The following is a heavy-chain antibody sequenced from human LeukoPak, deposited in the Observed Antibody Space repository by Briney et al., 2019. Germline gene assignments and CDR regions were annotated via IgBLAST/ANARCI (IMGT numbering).Heavy chain of an antibody. CDR2: IYYSGST. D-gene: IGHD3-22*01. J-gene: IGHJ4*02. Sequence: SETLSLTCTVSGGSISSGDYCWSWIRQPPGKGLEWIGYIYYSGSTNYNPSLKSRVTISVDTSKNQFSLKLSSVTAADTAVYYCAKATYYYDSSGYSPIDYWGQGTLVTVSS. V-gene: IGHV4-61*08. CDR3: AKATYYYDSSGYSPIDY. CDR1: GGSISSGDYC.